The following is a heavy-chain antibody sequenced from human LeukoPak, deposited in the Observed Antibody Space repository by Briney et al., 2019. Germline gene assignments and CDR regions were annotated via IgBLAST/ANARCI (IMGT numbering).Heavy chain of an antibody. CDR1: GFSITTGGVG. J-gene: IGHJ4*02. CDR2: LYWDDDK. V-gene: IGHV2-5*02. D-gene: IGHD1-26*01. CDR3: AHKPRSTWDFDF. Sequence: SGPTLVKPTQTLTLTCTFSGFSITTGGVGVGWIRQPPGKALEWLALLYWDDDKRYSPSLKSRLTVTKDTSKNQVVLTMTNMDPVDTATYYCAHKPRSTWDFDFWGQGTLVTVSS.